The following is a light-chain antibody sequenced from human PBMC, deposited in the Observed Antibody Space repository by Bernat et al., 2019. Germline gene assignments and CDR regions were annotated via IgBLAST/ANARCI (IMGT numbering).Light chain of an antibody. CDR3: SSYAGGNNFE. J-gene: IGLJ2*01. CDR1: SSDVGRYNF. CDR2: DIT. Sequence: QSALTQPPSASGSPGQSVTISCTGTSSDVGRYNFVSWYQQHPGKAPKLMIYDITKRPSGVPDRFSGSKSGNTASLTVSGLQAEDEADYFRSSYAGGNNFEFGGGTKLTVL. V-gene: IGLV2-8*01.